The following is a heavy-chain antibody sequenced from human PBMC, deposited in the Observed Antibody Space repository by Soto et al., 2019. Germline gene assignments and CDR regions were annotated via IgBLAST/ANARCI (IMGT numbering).Heavy chain of an antibody. CDR2: IWYDGSNK. CDR1: GFTFSSYG. J-gene: IGHJ4*02. V-gene: IGHV3-33*01. D-gene: IGHD6-19*01. CDR3: ARGGGSSGWPYYFDY. Sequence: QVQLVESGGGVVQPGRSLRLSCAASGFTFSSYGMHWVRQAPGKGLEWVAVIWYDGSNKYYADSVKGRFTISRDNSKNTLYLQMNSRRAEDTAVYYCARGGGSSGWPYYFDYWGQGTLVTVSS.